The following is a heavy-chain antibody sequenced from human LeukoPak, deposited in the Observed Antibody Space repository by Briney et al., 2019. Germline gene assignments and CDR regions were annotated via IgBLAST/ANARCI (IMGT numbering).Heavy chain of an antibody. V-gene: IGHV3-30*04. CDR2: ISYDGSNK. Sequence: GRSLRLSCAASGFTFSSYAMHWVRQAPGKGLEWVAVISYDGSNKYYADSVKGRFTISRDNSKNTLYLQMNSLRAEDTAVYYCARDMDSPMVVTPHYYNWFDPWGQGTLVTVSS. CDR1: GFTFSSYA. D-gene: IGHD2-21*02. CDR3: ARDMDSPMVVTPHYYNWFDP. J-gene: IGHJ5*02.